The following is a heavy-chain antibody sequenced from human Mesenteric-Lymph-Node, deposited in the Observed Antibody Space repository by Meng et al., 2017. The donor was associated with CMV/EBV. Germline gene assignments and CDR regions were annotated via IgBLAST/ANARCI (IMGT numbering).Heavy chain of an antibody. V-gene: IGHV1-69*05. CDR1: GGTFSSYA. Sequence: KASGGTFSSYAISWVRQAPGQGLEWMGGIIPIFGTANYAQKFQGRVTITTDESTSTAYMELSSLRSEDTAVYYCARGVGSYYWYYFDYWGQGTLVTVSS. CDR3: ARGVGSYYWYYFDY. D-gene: IGHD1-26*01. J-gene: IGHJ4*02. CDR2: IIPIFGTA.